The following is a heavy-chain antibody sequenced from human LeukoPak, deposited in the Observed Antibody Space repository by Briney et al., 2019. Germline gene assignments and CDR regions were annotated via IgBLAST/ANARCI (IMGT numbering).Heavy chain of an antibody. D-gene: IGHD1-14*01. CDR1: GFTFSSYA. CDR2: ISYDGSNK. CDR3: AAGRHYFDY. J-gene: IGHJ4*02. V-gene: IGHV3-30*11. Sequence: GRFLRLSCAASGFTFSSYAMHWVRQAPGKGLELVAVISYDGSNKYYADSVKGRFTISRDNSKNTLYPQMTSLRAEDTAVYYCAAGRHYFDYWGQGTLVTVPS.